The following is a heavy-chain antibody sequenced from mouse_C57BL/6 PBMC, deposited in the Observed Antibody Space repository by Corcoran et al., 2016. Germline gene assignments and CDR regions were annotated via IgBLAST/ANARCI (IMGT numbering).Heavy chain of an antibody. V-gene: IGHV9-3*01. CDR2: INTYSGVP. Sequence: QIQLVQSGPELKKPGETVKISCKASGYTFITYGMSWVKQAPGKGLKWMGWINTYSGVPTYADDFKGRFAFSLETSDSTAYLQINNLKNEDTATYFCAREDYGSSHESFDYWGQGTTLTVSS. J-gene: IGHJ2*01. D-gene: IGHD1-1*01. CDR1: GYTFITYG. CDR3: AREDYGSSHESFDY.